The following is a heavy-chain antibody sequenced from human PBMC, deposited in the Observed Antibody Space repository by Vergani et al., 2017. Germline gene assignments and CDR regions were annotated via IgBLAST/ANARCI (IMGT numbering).Heavy chain of an antibody. CDR2: ISGSGGST. Sequence: EVQLLESGGGLVQPGGSLRLSCAASGFTVSSNYMSWVRQAPGKGLEWVSAISGSGGSTYYADSVKGRFTISRDNSKNTLYLQMNSLRAEDTAVYYCAKDTLIVGATGGFDYWGQGTLVTVSS. J-gene: IGHJ4*02. CDR3: AKDTLIVGATGGFDY. V-gene: IGHV3-23*01. CDR1: GFTVSSNY. D-gene: IGHD1-26*01.